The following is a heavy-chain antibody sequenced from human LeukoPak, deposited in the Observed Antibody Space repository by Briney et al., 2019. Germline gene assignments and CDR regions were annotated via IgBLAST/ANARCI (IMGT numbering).Heavy chain of an antibody. CDR1: GFTFSSYA. CDR2: ISGSGGRT. CDR3: AKDHPEYSSSVVGNFDY. V-gene: IGHV3-23*01. J-gene: IGHJ4*02. Sequence: GGSLRLSCAASGFTFSSYAMSWVRQAPGKGLEWVSAISGSGGRTYYADSVKGRFTISRDNSKNTLYLQMNSLRAEDTAVYYCAKDHPEYSSSVVGNFDYWGQGTLVTVSS. D-gene: IGHD6-6*01.